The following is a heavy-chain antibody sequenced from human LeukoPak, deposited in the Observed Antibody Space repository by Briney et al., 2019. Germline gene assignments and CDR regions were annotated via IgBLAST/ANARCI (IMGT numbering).Heavy chain of an antibody. CDR2: IYHSGST. D-gene: IGHD2-2*01. Sequence: PSQTLSLTCTVSGGSISSGGYYWSWIRQPPGKGLQLIGYIYHSGSTNYNPSLKSRVTISVDKSKNQFSLKLSSVTAADTAVYYCARRRVGYCSSTSCYAFDYWGQGTLVTVSS. CDR3: ARRRVGYCSSTSCYAFDY. CDR1: GGSISSGGYY. V-gene: IGHV4-30-2*01. J-gene: IGHJ4*02.